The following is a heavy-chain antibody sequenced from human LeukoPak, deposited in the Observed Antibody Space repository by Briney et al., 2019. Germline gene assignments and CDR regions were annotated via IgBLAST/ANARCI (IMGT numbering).Heavy chain of an antibody. J-gene: IGHJ3*02. Sequence: SETLSLTCAVYGESFSGYCWSWIRQPPGKGLEWIGYIFYSGSTNYNPSLKSRVTISVDTSKNQFSLKLSSVTAADTAVYYCARDRTYYYDSSGYYPHDAFDIWGQGTMVTVSP. V-gene: IGHV4-59*01. CDR1: GESFSGYC. CDR2: IFYSGST. CDR3: ARDRTYYYDSSGYYPHDAFDI. D-gene: IGHD3-22*01.